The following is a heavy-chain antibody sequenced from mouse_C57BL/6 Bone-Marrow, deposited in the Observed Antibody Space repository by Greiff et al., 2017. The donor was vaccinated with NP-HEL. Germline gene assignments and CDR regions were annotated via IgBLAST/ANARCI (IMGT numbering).Heavy chain of an antibody. J-gene: IGHJ3*01. CDR3: ARGYYGSSPWFAY. CDR1: GYTFTSYW. Sequence: QVQLQQPGAELVKPGASVKLSCKASGYTFTSYWMHWVKQRPGQGLEWIGMIPPTSGSTNYNEKFKSKATLTVDKSSIPAYMPLSSLTSEDSAVYYCARGYYGSSPWFAYWGQGTLVTVSA. V-gene: IGHV1-64*01. CDR2: IPPTSGST. D-gene: IGHD1-1*01.